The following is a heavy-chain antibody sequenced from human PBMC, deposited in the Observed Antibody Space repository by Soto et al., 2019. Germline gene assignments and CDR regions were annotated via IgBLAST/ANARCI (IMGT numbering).Heavy chain of an antibody. CDR3: GRGGDCSGGSCYRDYYYYSMDV. J-gene: IGHJ6*03. Sequence: QVQLVQSGAEVKKPGSSVKVSCKASGGTFSSYTISWVRQAPGQGLEWMGRIIPILGIANYAQKFQGRVTIKADNSKGTAYKKLSSPRSEDTAVYLCGRGGDCSGGSCYRDYYYYSMDVWGKGTTVTVSS. D-gene: IGHD2-15*01. V-gene: IGHV1-69*02. CDR1: GGTFSSYT. CDR2: IIPILGIA.